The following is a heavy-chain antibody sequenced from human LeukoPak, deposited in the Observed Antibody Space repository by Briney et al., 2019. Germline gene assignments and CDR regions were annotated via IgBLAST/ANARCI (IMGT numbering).Heavy chain of an antibody. CDR1: GGSISNYY. J-gene: IGHJ5*02. V-gene: IGHV4-34*01. D-gene: IGHD2-2*01. CDR2: INHSGST. CDR3: ARVVVPAAIDWFDP. Sequence: SETLSLTCTVSGGSISNYYWSWIRQPPGKGLEWIGEINHSGSTNYNPSLKSRVTISVDTSKNQFSLKLSSVTAADTAVYYCARVVVPAAIDWFDPWGQGTLVTVSS.